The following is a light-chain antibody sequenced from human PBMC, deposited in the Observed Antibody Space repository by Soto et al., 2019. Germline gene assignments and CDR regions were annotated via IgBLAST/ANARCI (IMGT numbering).Light chain of an antibody. V-gene: IGKV3-15*01. CDR2: GAS. CDR3: QQYNNSPPLT. J-gene: IGKJ4*01. CDR1: QSVSSN. Sequence: EIVMTQSPATLSVSPGERATLSCRASQSVSSNLAWYQQKPGQAPRLLIYGASTMATGIPARFSGSGSETEFTHTMSSLQSEDFADSYCQQYNNSPPLTFGGGTKVEIK.